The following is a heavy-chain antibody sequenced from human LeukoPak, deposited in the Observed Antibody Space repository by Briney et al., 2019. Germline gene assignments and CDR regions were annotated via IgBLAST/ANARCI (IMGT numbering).Heavy chain of an antibody. CDR3: AKGDFYGSGRDYYYYMDV. D-gene: IGHD3-10*01. V-gene: IGHV3-23*01. J-gene: IGHJ6*03. CDR2: ISGSGGST. Sequence: GGSLRLSCAASGFTFSSYGMSWVRQAQGKGLEWVSAISGSGGSTYYADSVKGRFTISRDNSKNTLYLQMNSLRAEDTAVYNCAKGDFYGSGRDYYYYMDVWGKGTTVTISS. CDR1: GFTFSSYG.